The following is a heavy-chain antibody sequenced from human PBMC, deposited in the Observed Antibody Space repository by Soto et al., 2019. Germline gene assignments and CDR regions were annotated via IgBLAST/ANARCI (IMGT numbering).Heavy chain of an antibody. CDR3: SYLELVVVAATEGAFDI. CDR1: GGTFISYR. CDR2: ISSSSSTI. J-gene: IGHJ3*02. Sequence: ASLRLSCTASGGTFISYRITGARQPRGQGLEWVSYISSSSSTIYYADSVKGRFTISRDNAKNSLYLQMNSLRAEDTAVYYCSYLELVVVAATEGAFDICGQGTMVTVSS. D-gene: IGHD2-15*01. V-gene: IGHV3-48*01.